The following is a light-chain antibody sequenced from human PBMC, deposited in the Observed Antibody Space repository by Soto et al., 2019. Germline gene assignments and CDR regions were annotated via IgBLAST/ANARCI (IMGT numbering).Light chain of an antibody. V-gene: IGKV1-33*01. CDR1: QDIYKH. CDR3: LQDHNYPFT. J-gene: IGKJ1*01. Sequence: DIQMTQSPSSLSASVGDRVTITCQASQDIYKHLNWYQQKPGKAPKVLIYDASNLATGVPSRFSGSGSGTDFTLTISSLQPEDFATYFCLQDHNYPFTFGQGTKVDIK. CDR2: DAS.